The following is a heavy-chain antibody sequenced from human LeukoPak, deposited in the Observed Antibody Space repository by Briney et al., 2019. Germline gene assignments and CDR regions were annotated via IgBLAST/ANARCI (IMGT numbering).Heavy chain of an antibody. V-gene: IGHV3-23*01. CDR2: ISGSGGST. J-gene: IGHJ3*02. Sequence: GGSLRLSCAASGFTFSSYAMSWVRQAPGKGLEWVSAISGSGGSTYYADSVKGRFTISRDNSKNTLYLQMNYVRAEDTAIYYCARAGNAFDIWGQGTMVTVSS. CDR1: GFTFSSYA. CDR3: ARAGNAFDI.